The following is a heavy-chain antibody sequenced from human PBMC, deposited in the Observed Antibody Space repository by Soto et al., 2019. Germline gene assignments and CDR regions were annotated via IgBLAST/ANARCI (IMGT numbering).Heavy chain of an antibody. V-gene: IGHV4-39*01. J-gene: IGHJ4*02. Sequence: SETLSLTCTVSGGSISSSSYYWGWIRQPPGMGLEWIGSIYYSGSTYYNPSLKSRVTISVDTSKNQFSLKLSSVTAADTAVYYCARATAIGYYFDYWGQGTLVTVSS. D-gene: IGHD2-21*02. CDR3: ARATAIGYYFDY. CDR1: GGSISSSSYY. CDR2: IYYSGST.